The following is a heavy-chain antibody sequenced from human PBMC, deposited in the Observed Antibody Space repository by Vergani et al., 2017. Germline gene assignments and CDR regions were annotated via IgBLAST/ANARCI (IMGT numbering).Heavy chain of an antibody. V-gene: IGHV1-69*04. J-gene: IGHJ3*02. CDR3: ARTLTTRDAFDI. CDR2: IIPILGIA. CDR1: GYTFTSYG. Sequence: QVQLVQSGAEVKKPGASVKVSCKASGYTFTSYGISWVRQAPGQGLEWMGRIIPILGIANYAQKFQGRVTITADKSTSTAYMELSSLRSEDTAVYYCARTLTTRDAFDIWGQGTMVTVSS. D-gene: IGHD4-11*01.